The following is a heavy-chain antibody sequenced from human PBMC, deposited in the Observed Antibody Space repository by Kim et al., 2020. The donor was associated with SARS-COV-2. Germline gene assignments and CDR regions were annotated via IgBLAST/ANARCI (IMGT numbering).Heavy chain of an antibody. CDR1: GFTFSKAW. CDR2: IRTKTDGGTT. J-gene: IGHJ4*02. V-gene: IGHV3-15*01. D-gene: IGHD1-26*01. Sequence: GGSLRLSCAASGFTFSKAWMSWVRQAPGKGLEWVGRIRTKTDGGTTDYAAPVKGRFSISRDDSKNTLYLQMHSLIIADTAVYYCTTGWVLVGAPFDSWGQGTLVTVSS. CDR3: TTGWVLVGAPFDS.